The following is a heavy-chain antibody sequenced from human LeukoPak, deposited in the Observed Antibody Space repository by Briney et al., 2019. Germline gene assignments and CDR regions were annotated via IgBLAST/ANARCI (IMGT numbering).Heavy chain of an antibody. Sequence: GGSLRLSCAASGFTFSSYGMHWVRQAPGKGLEWVAFIRYDGSNKYYADSVKGRFTISRDNSKNTLYLQMNSLRAEDTAVYHCARFPTYYYDSSGYDYWGQGTLVTVSS. CDR1: GFTFSSYG. J-gene: IGHJ4*02. CDR2: IRYDGSNK. D-gene: IGHD3-22*01. CDR3: ARFPTYYYDSSGYDY. V-gene: IGHV3-30*02.